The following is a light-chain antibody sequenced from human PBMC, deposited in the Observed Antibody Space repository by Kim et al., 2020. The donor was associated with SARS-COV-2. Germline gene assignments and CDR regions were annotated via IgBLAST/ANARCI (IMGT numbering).Light chain of an antibody. J-gene: IGLJ2*01. CDR2: YDS. CDR1: SIGSKS. V-gene: IGLV3-21*04. Sequence: APGKTDRITCGGDSIGSKSVHWYQQKPGQAPVLVIYYDSDRPSGIPERFSGSNSGNTATLTISRVEAGDEADYSCQVWDRSSDHVVFGGGTKLTVL. CDR3: QVWDRSSDHVV.